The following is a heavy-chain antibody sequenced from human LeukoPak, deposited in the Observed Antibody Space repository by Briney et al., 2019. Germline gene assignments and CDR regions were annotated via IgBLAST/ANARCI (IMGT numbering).Heavy chain of an antibody. CDR1: EYTFTSYD. CDR3: ARKNYCSGGSCYSRGWFDP. J-gene: IGHJ5*02. CDR2: MNPNSGNT. V-gene: IGHV1-8*01. Sequence: ASVKVSCKASEYTFTSYDINWVRQATGQGLEWMGWMNPNSGNTVYAQKFQGRVTMTRDTSISTVYMELSSLRSEDTAMYYCARKNYCSGGSCYSRGWFDPWGQGTLVTVSS. D-gene: IGHD2-15*01.